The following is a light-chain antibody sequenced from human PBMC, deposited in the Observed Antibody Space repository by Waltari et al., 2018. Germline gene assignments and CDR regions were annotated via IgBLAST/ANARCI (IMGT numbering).Light chain of an antibody. J-gene: IGLJ1*01. CDR3: CSYTITTTRV. V-gene: IGLV2-14*03. Sequence: QSALIQPASVSGSPGQSITISCAGTSNDVGAFRYVSWYQQHPDRAPKVIIYDVNKRPSGCSNRFSGSKSGNTASLTISGLQPEDEADYYCCSYTITTTRVFGTGTKVTVL. CDR1: SNDVGAFRY. CDR2: DVN.